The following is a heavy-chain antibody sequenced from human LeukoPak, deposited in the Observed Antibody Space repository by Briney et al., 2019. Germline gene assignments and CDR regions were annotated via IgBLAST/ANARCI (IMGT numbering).Heavy chain of an antibody. V-gene: IGHV3-7*04. J-gene: IGHJ4*02. Sequence: AGSLRLACAASGFTFSSYWMSWVRQAPGKGLEWVANIKQDGSERYYVDSVKGRFTISRDNAKNSLYLQMNSLRAVDTAVYYCARGPSGGNGFSYWGLGTLVTVSS. CDR2: IKQDGSER. D-gene: IGHD2-15*01. CDR1: GFTFSSYW. CDR3: ARGPSGGNGFSY.